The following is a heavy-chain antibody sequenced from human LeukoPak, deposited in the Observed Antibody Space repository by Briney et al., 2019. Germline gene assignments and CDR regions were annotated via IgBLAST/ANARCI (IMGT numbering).Heavy chain of an antibody. V-gene: IGHV3-53*01. J-gene: IGHJ3*02. CDR3: ARGSVTIDAFDI. D-gene: IGHD4-17*01. Sequence: WGSLILPCAASGLSVSSNHMSWVRQAPGKGLEWVSIIYSGGSTYFAEPVKGRFTISRHNSKNTVYLQMNSLRHEDTAVYYCARGSVTIDAFDIWGYGTMVPVSS. CDR1: GLSVSSNH. CDR2: IYSGGST.